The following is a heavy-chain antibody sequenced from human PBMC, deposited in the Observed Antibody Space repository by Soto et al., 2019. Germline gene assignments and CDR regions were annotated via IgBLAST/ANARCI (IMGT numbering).Heavy chain of an antibody. D-gene: IGHD2-2*01. Sequence: SETLSLTCTVSGDSLRSGDYYWRWIRQPPGKGLEWIGYIYNSGSTYYEPSLRGRLTISEDLSKNQLSLRLTAVTAADTAVYYCARGVDTMAFDHWGQGTLVTVSS. CDR3: ARGVDTMAFDH. CDR1: GDSLRSGDYY. CDR2: IYNSGST. J-gene: IGHJ5*02. V-gene: IGHV4-30-4*02.